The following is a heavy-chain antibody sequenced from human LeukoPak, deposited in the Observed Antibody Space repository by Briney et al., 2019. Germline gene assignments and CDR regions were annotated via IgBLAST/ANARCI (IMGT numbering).Heavy chain of an antibody. CDR1: GFPFHAYW. CDR3: ARALPYGTTWYGRSDF. D-gene: IGHD6-13*01. J-gene: IGHJ4*02. V-gene: IGHV3-7*03. CDR2: IRQDGGTK. Sequence: GGSLRLSCVASGFPFHAYWMTWVRPPPGKGLEWVANIRQDGGTKYYVDSVKGRFAISRDNAMNSLYLQMNSLRAEDTAIYYCARALPYGTTWYGRSDFWGQGTLVTVSS.